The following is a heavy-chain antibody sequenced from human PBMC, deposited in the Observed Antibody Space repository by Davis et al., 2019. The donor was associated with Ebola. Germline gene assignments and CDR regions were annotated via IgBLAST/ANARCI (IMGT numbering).Heavy chain of an antibody. CDR3: ARDSVILTGYLLYYYYGMDV. Sequence: PGGSLRLSCAASGFTFSDYYMSWIRQAPGKGLEWVSYISSSGSTIYYADSVKGRFTISRDNAKNSLYLQMNSLRAEDTAVYYCARDSVILTGYLLYYYYGMDVWGKGTTVTVSS. CDR2: ISSSGSTI. V-gene: IGHV3-11*01. D-gene: IGHD3-9*01. J-gene: IGHJ6*04. CDR1: GFTFSDYY.